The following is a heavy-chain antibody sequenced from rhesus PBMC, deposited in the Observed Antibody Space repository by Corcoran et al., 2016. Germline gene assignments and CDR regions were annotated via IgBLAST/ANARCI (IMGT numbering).Heavy chain of an antibody. CDR1: GYSISSGYG. V-gene: IGHV4-127*01. J-gene: IGHJ4*01. CDR3: ARVRIAAGLYFDY. CDR2: IYGGSGST. Sequence: QVQLQESGPGLVKPSETLSLTCAVSGYSISSGYGWGWIRQPPGKGMEWIGQIYGGSGSTYYNPSLKCRVTVSKDTSKNQFSLKLGSVTAADTAGYYCARVRIAAGLYFDYWGQGVLVTVSS. D-gene: IGHD6-13*01.